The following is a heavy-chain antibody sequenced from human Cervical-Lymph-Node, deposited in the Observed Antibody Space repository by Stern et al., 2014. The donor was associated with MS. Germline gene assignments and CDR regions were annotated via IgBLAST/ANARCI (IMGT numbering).Heavy chain of an antibody. Sequence: VQLVESGGGVVQSGRSLRLSCAASGFTFSSYGMHWVRQAPGKGLEWVAVIWYVGSDKYYADFVKGRFTISRDNSKNTLYLQMNSLRAEDTAVYYCARDEGIGGYFDYWGQGTLVTVSS. D-gene: IGHD1-26*01. CDR1: GFTFSSYG. V-gene: IGHV3-33*01. CDR3: ARDEGIGGYFDY. CDR2: IWYVGSDK. J-gene: IGHJ4*02.